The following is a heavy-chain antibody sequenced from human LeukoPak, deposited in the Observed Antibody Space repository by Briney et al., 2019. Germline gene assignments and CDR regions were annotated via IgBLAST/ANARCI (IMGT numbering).Heavy chain of an antibody. J-gene: IGHJ4*02. CDR1: GYSFTSYW. CDR2: IDPSDSYT. CDR3: ARASNHCSSTSCSNPNDY. V-gene: IGHV5-10-1*01. Sequence: GESLKISCKGSGYSFTSYWISWVRQMPGKGLEWMGRIDPSDSYTNYSPSFQGHVTISADKSISTAYLQWSSLKASDTATYYCARASNHCSSTSCSNPNDYWGQGTLVTVSS. D-gene: IGHD2-2*01.